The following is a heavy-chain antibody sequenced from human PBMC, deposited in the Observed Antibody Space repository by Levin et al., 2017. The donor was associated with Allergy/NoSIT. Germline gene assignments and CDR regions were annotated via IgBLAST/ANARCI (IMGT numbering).Heavy chain of an antibody. V-gene: IGHV3-33*01. J-gene: IGHJ3*02. Sequence: QPGGSLRLSCAASGFTFSNYGMHWLRQAPGKGLEWLAIIWSDGTKKDYVDSVKGRFTISRDNSKNILYVQMDSLRAEDTAVYYCARSIRTGNSFGDDAFDIWGQGTMVTVSS. CDR1: GFTFSNYG. D-gene: IGHD4-23*01. CDR3: ARSIRTGNSFGDDAFDI. CDR2: IWSDGTKK.